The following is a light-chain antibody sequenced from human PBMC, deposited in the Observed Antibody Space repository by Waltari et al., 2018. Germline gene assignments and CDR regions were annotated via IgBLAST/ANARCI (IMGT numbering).Light chain of an antibody. J-gene: IGKJ4*01. CDR3: QQRGNWPLT. Sequence: DIVLTQSPATLSLSPGERATLSCRASQSVGSYLAWYQQKPGQAPRLLFYDTSSRATFLPARFTASGSGTDFSLTIRLLDPEDFAVYYCQQRGNWPLTFGGGPPVEIK. CDR1: QSVGSY. V-gene: IGKV3-11*01. CDR2: DTS.